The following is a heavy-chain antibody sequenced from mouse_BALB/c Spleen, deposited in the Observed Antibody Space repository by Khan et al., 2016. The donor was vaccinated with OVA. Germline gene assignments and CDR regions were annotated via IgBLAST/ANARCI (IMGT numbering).Heavy chain of an antibody. V-gene: IGHV1-77*01. J-gene: IGHJ3*01. D-gene: IGHD4-1*01. Sequence: QVQLQQSGPELVKPGASVKMSCKATGYTFTDYVMNWVKQRNGQGLEWIGQIYPGSDSTYYNEKFKGKATLNADRSSSTAYMQLSNLTSEDSADYFCARAGWDVFAYWGRGALVTVSA. CDR3: ARAGWDVFAY. CDR2: IYPGSDST. CDR1: GYTFTDYV.